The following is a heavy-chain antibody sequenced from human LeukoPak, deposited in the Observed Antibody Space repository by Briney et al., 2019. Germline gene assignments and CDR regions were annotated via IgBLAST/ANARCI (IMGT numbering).Heavy chain of an antibody. V-gene: IGHV4-59*06. D-gene: IGHD3-22*01. CDR1: GGSISNYY. J-gene: IGHJ5*02. CDR2: IYYSGST. Sequence: PSETLSLTCTVSGGSISNYYWSWIRQPPGKGLEWIGYIYYSGSTYYNPSLKSRVTISVDTSKNQFSLKLSSVTAADTAVYYCARGDYYDSSGHRYNWFDPWGQGTLVTVSS. CDR3: ARGDYYDSSGHRYNWFDP.